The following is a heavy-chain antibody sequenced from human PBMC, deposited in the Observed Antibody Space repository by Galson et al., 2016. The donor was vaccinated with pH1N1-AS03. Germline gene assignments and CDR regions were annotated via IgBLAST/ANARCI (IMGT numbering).Heavy chain of an antibody. J-gene: IGHJ4*02. V-gene: IGHV3-23*01. D-gene: IGHD5-24*01. CDR1: GFPFRRHV. Sequence: SLRLSCAASGFPFRRHVMSWVRQAPGKGLEWVSIITSSGANTYYADSMKGRFAISRDNSRNTLYLQMNSLRAEDTAIYYCVKGLDGYNPAKYWGRGTLVTVSS. CDR2: ITSSGANT. CDR3: VKGLDGYNPAKY.